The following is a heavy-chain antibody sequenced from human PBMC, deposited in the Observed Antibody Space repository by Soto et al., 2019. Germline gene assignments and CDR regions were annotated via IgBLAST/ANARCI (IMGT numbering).Heavy chain of an antibody. CDR1: GGAISSSSYY. CDR2: IYYSGST. J-gene: IGHJ4*02. V-gene: IGHV4-39*01. CDR3: ARSTSGAYCGGDCYSRIY. D-gene: IGHD2-21*02. Sequence: PAETLSLTCTVSGGAISSSSYYFFCIGQRPGNGLELIGSIYYSGSTYYNPSLKSRVTISVDTSKNQFSLKLSSVTAADTAVYYCARSTSGAYCGGDCYSRIYWGQGTLVTVSS.